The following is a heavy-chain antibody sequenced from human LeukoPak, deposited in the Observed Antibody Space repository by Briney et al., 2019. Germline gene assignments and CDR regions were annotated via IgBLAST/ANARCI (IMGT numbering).Heavy chain of an antibody. J-gene: IGHJ4*02. CDR3: AREPHFGRYSSSRSSFDY. CDR2: IYPSGNT. Sequence: SQTLSLTCTVSGGSITSGNYYWSWIRQPAGEGLEWIGRIYPSGNTNYNPSLKSRVTISVDTSKNQFSLKLSSVAASDTAVYYCAREPHFGRYSSSRSSFDYWGQGTLVTVSA. CDR1: GGSITSGNYY. V-gene: IGHV4-61*02. D-gene: IGHD6-13*01.